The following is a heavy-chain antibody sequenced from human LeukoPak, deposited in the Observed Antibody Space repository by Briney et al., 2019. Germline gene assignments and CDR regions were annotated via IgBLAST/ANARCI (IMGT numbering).Heavy chain of an antibody. CDR3: AKDRYGDFNYYYYMDV. V-gene: IGHV3-23*01. D-gene: IGHD4-17*01. CDR2: ISGSGGST. CDR1: GFTFSSYA. J-gene: IGHJ6*03. Sequence: GGSLRLSCAASGFTFSSYAMSWVRQAPGKGLEWISAISGSGGSTYYADSVKGRFTISRDNSKNTLYLQMNSLGAEDTAVYYCAKDRYGDFNYYYYMDVWGKGTTVTVSS.